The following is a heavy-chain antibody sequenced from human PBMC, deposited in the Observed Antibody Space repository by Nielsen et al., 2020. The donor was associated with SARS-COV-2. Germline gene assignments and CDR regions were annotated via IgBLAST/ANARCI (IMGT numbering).Heavy chain of an antibody. Sequence: KVSCKGSGYSFTSYWIGWVRQMPGKGLEWMGIIYPGDSDTRYSPSFQGQVTISADKSISTAYLQWSSLKASDTAMYYCAVTTYYYGSGSYQYYFDYWGQGTLVTVSS. CDR1: GYSFTSYW. J-gene: IGHJ4*02. CDR3: AVTTYYYGSGSYQYYFDY. V-gene: IGHV5-51*01. D-gene: IGHD3-10*01. CDR2: IYPGDSDT.